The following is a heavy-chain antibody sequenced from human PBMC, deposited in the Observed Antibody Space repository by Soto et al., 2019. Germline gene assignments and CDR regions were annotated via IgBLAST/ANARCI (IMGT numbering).Heavy chain of an antibody. CDR1: GGTFSSYT. Sequence: ASVKVSCKASGGTFSSYTISWVRQAPGQGLEWMGRIIPILGIANYAQKFQGRVTITADKSTSTAYMELSRLRSEDTAVYYCAVLAVAAQRYAFDIWGQGTMVTVSS. CDR3: AVLAVAAQRYAFDI. V-gene: IGHV1-69*02. D-gene: IGHD6-19*01. J-gene: IGHJ3*02. CDR2: IIPILGIA.